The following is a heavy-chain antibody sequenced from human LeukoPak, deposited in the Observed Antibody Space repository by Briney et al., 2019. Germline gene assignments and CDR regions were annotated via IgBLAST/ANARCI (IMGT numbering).Heavy chain of an antibody. D-gene: IGHD3-3*01. V-gene: IGHV3-9*01. CDR3: ARVGQPGDFWSGYPHFDH. CDR2: ISWNSGSI. CDR1: GFTFDDYA. Sequence: PGGSLRLSCAASGFTFDDYAMHWVRQAPGKGLEWVSGISWNSGSIGYADSVKGRFTISRDNSKDTLSLQMNSLRAEDTAVYYCARVGQPGDFWSGYPHFDHWGQGTLVTVSS. J-gene: IGHJ4*02.